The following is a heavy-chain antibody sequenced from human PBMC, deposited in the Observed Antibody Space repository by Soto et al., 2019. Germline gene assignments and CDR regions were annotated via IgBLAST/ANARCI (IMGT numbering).Heavy chain of an antibody. D-gene: IGHD3-22*01. J-gene: IGHJ4*02. V-gene: IGHV5-51*01. CDR2: IYPGDSDT. CDR1: GYSFTNYW. Sequence: LGESLNISCKGSGYSFTNYWIGLVRQMPGKGLEWMGIIYPGDSDTRYTPSFQGQVTISADKSISTAYLQWSSLKASDTAMYYCARAPYFYDSGGYFDYWGQGTLVTVSS. CDR3: ARAPYFYDSGGYFDY.